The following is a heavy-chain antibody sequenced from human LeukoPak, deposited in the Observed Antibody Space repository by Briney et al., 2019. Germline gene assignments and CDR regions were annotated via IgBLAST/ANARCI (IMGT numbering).Heavy chain of an antibody. V-gene: IGHV3-64*01. CDR2: ISSEGGST. CDR1: GFTFSNYA. CDR3: AHRRFGISDFDY. D-gene: IGHD3-10*01. J-gene: IGHJ4*02. Sequence: GGSLRLSCAASGFTFSNYAMHWVRQAPGKGLEYVSAISSEGGSTYYANSVKGRFSISRDNSKNTLYLQMNSLRAEDTAVYYCAHRRFGISDFDYWGQGTLVIVSS.